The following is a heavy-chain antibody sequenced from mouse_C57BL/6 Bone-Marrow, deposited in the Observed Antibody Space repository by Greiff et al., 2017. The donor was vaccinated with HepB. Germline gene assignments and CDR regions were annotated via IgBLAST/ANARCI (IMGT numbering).Heavy chain of an antibody. J-gene: IGHJ2*01. CDR2: IYPGSGST. V-gene: IGHV1-55*01. D-gene: IGHD1-1*01. Sequence: QVQLQQPGAELVKPGASVKMSCKASGYTFTSYWITWVKQRPGQGLEWIGDIYPGSGSTNYNEKFKSKATLTVDTSSSTAYMQLSSLTSEDSAVYYCAREYYGSIYGDYFDYWGQGTTLTVSS. CDR3: AREYYGSIYGDYFDY. CDR1: GYTFTSYW.